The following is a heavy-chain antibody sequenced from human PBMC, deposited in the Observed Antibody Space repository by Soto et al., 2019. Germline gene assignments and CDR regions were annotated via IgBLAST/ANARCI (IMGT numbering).Heavy chain of an antibody. CDR3: ARSSQSTVTTCDY. J-gene: IGHJ4*02. V-gene: IGHV4-31*03. CDR2: IYYRGST. Sequence: QVQLQESGPGLVKPSQTLSLTCTVSGGSISSGDHYWSCIRQHPGKGLEWIGNIYYRGSTYYNPSLKSRVTISVDTSKKQFSLKLSSVTAADTGVYYCARSSQSTVTTCDYWGQGTLGTVSS. D-gene: IGHD4-17*01. CDR1: GGSISSGDHY.